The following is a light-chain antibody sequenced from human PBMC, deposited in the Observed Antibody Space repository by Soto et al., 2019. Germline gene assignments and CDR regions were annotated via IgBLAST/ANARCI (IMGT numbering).Light chain of an antibody. V-gene: IGKV3-20*01. CDR1: QRISSSH. J-gene: IGKJ1*01. Sequence: EIVLTQSPGTLSLSPGERATLSCRASQRISSSHLAWYQQKPGQAPRLLIYGASSRATGIPDRFSGSGSGTDFNLTRRRLEPEDFAVYYCQQYGSSPRTFGQGTKVEIK. CDR2: GAS. CDR3: QQYGSSPRT.